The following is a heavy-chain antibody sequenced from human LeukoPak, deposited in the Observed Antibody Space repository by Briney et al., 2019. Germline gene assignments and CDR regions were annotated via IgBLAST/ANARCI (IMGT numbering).Heavy chain of an antibody. Sequence: QPGGSLRLSCVASGFIFSNYEMNWVRQAPGKGLEWVSYIRSSGSTIYYADSVQGRFTISRDNAKNSLYLQMNSLRAEDTGVYYCARGPRDPSGYCSRGTCSPTYEDWGHGTLVTVSS. CDR1: GFIFSNYE. CDR3: ARGPRDPSGYCSRGTCSPTYED. J-gene: IGHJ4*01. V-gene: IGHV3-48*03. CDR2: IRSSGSTI. D-gene: IGHD2-15*01.